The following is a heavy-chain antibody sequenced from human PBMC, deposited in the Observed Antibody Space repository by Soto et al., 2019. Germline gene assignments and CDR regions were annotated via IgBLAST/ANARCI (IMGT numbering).Heavy chain of an antibody. D-gene: IGHD2-15*01. J-gene: IGHJ6*02. CDR3: AIQLPGPVVTPRGGYYGMDV. Sequence: PGESLKISCKGSGYSFTSYWISWVRQMPGKGLEWMGRIDPSDSYTNYSPSFQGHVTISADKSISTAYLQWSSLKASDTAMYYCAIQLPGPVVTPRGGYYGMDVWGQGTTVTVSS. CDR1: GYSFTSYW. CDR2: IDPSDSYT. V-gene: IGHV5-10-1*01.